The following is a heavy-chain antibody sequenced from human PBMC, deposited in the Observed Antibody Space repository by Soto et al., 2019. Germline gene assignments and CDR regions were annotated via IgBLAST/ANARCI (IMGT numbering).Heavy chain of an antibody. Sequence: QVQLQESGPGLVKPSQTLSLTCTVSGGSISSGDYYWSWIRQHPGKGLEWIGYIHYSGSTYYNPSLKSRVTISVDTSKNQFSLKLRSVTAADTAVYYCARDNGEQQLMNYYCGMDVWGQGCTVTVSS. CDR3: ARDNGEQQLMNYYCGMDV. D-gene: IGHD6-13*01. CDR2: IHYSGST. V-gene: IGHV4-31*03. J-gene: IGHJ6*02. CDR1: GGSISSGDYY.